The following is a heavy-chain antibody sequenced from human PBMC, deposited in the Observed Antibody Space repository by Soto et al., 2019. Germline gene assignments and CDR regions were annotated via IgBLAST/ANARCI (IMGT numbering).Heavy chain of an antibody. CDR3: ARGRPHYDFWSGTPYYYYGMDV. J-gene: IGHJ6*02. Sequence: SSVKVSCKASGYTFTGYYMHWVRQAPGQGLEWMGWINPNSGGTNYAQKFQGRVTMTRDTSISTAYMELSRLRSDDTAVYYCARGRPHYDFWSGTPYYYYGMDVWGQGTTVTVSS. CDR1: GYTFTGYY. V-gene: IGHV1-2*02. D-gene: IGHD3-3*01. CDR2: INPNSGGT.